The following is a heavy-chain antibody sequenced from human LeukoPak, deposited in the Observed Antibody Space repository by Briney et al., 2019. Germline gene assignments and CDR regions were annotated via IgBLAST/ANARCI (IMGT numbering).Heavy chain of an antibody. Sequence: SETLSLTCTVSGGSISSSSYYWGWIRQPPGKGLEWIGSIYCSGSTYYNPSLKSRVTISVDASKNQFSLKLSSVTAADTAVYYCARDGVAAAGYDYWGQGTLVTVPS. CDR2: IYCSGST. D-gene: IGHD6-13*01. CDR1: GGSISSSSYY. J-gene: IGHJ4*02. CDR3: ARDGVAAAGYDY. V-gene: IGHV4-39*07.